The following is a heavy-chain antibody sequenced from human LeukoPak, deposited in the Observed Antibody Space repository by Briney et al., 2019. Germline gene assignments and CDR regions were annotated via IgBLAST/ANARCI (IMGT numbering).Heavy chain of an antibody. CDR1: GGSISSGSYY. D-gene: IGHD3-10*01. Sequence: PSETLSLTCTVSGGSISSGSYYWSWIRQPAGKGLEWIGRIYYSGSTYYNPSLKSRVTISVDTSKNRFSLKLSSVTAAATAVYYCARHFFPSDSGSFRTPFDYWGQGALVTVSS. CDR3: ARHFFPSDSGSFRTPFDY. CDR2: IYYSGST. V-gene: IGHV4-39*01. J-gene: IGHJ4*02.